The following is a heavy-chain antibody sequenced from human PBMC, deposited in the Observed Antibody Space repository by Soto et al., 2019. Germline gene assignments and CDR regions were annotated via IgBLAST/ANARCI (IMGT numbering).Heavy chain of an antibody. D-gene: IGHD3-22*01. CDR1: GGTFSSYA. Sequence: SVKVSCKASGGTFSSYAISWVRQAPGQGLEWMGGIIPIFGTANYAQKFQGRVTITADESTSTAYMELSSLRSEDTAVYYCARGSRITMIAVVSTNDAFDIWGQGTMVTVSS. V-gene: IGHV1-69*13. CDR3: ARGSRITMIAVVSTNDAFDI. CDR2: IIPIFGTA. J-gene: IGHJ3*02.